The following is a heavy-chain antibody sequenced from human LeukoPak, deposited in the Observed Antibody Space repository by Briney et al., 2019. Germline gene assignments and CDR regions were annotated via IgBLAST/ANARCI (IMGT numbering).Heavy chain of an antibody. J-gene: IGHJ4*02. Sequence: GGSLRLSRAASGFTFSSYAMSWVRQAPGKGLEWVSAISGSGGSTYYADSVKGRFTISRDNSKHTLYLQMNSLRAEDTAVYYCANIARGRYYFDYWGQGTLVTVSS. CDR3: ANIARGRYYFDY. D-gene: IGHD3-10*01. CDR2: ISGSGGST. V-gene: IGHV3-23*01. CDR1: GFTFSSYA.